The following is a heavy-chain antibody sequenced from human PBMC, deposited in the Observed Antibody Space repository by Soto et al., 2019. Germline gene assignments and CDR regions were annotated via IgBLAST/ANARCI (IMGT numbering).Heavy chain of an antibody. D-gene: IGHD2-2*01. Sequence: QLRLQESGPGLVKPSETLSLTCSVFGDSIRSAHYFWGWVRQPPGKGLEWIGSIFLSGATFYDPYLRSRLTLSVDTTNNQSSLRLRSVTAADTAVYFCARQQYCGSSTCYDSLYYQYMDVWGKGTMVTVSS. V-gene: IGHV4-39*01. CDR2: IFLSGAT. J-gene: IGHJ6*03. CDR1: GDSIRSAHYF. CDR3: ARQQYCGSSTCYDSLYYQYMDV.